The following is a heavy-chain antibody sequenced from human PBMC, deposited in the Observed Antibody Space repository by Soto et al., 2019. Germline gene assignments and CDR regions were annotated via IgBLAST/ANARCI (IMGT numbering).Heavy chain of an antibody. D-gene: IGHD6-19*01. CDR2: IYWNDDK. CDR1: GFSLSTSGVG. V-gene: IGHV2-5*01. CDR3: ARHYSSGWYSPFDY. Sequence: QITLKESGPTLVKPTQTLTLTCTFSGFSLSTSGVGVGWIRQPPGKALEWLALIYWNDDKRYSPSLTSGLTITKDTSKNQVVLTMTNMDPVDTATYYCARHYSSGWYSPFDYWGQGTLVTVSS. J-gene: IGHJ4*02.